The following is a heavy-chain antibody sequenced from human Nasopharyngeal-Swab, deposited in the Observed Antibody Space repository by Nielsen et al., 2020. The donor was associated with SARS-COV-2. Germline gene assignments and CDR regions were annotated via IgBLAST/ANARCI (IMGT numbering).Heavy chain of an antibody. CDR1: GFTVSSNY. CDR2: ISGSGGST. J-gene: IGHJ3*02. D-gene: IGHD6-19*01. Sequence: GESLKISCAASGFTVSSNYMSWVRQAPGKGLEWVSAISGSGGSTYYADSVKGRFTISRDNSKNTLYLQMNSLRAEDTAVYYCAKDSVVAVAGWDAFDIWGQGTMVTVSS. V-gene: IGHV3-23*01. CDR3: AKDSVVAVAGWDAFDI.